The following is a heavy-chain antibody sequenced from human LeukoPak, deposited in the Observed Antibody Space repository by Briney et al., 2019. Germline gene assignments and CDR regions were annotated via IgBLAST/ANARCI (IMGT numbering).Heavy chain of an antibody. J-gene: IGHJ4*02. CDR3: ARGDGRY. V-gene: IGHV3-30*02. Sequence: GGSLRLSCAASGFTLSRYGMHWVRQAPGKGLEWVAFIRFDGSVKYYADSVKGRFTISRDNSKNTMYLQMNSLRAEDTAVYYCARGDGRYWGQGTLVTVSS. CDR1: GFTLSRYG. D-gene: IGHD5-24*01. CDR2: IRFDGSVK.